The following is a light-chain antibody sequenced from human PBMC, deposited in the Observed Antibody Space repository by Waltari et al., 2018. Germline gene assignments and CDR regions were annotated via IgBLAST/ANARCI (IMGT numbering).Light chain of an antibody. V-gene: IGKV3-20*01. CDR3: QQYGTAPRT. Sequence: IVLTQSPGTLSLSPGESTTLFCRASQSVSSNSLAWYQQRPGQAPRLLIYGASSRATGIPDSFSGSGSGTDFTLTISRLEPEDFALYYCQQYGTAPRTFGQGTKVEVK. CDR1: QSVSSNS. CDR2: GAS. J-gene: IGKJ1*01.